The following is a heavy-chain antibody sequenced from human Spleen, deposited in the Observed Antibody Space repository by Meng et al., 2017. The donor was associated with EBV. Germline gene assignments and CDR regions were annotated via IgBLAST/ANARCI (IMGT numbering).Heavy chain of an antibody. V-gene: IGHV4-34*01. Sequence: QVQVQHWGPGLLKPSETLSLTCAVYDTSFSGYFWSWIRQSPGKRLEWIGEINHSGSTSYNPSLKSRVAISVDTSKNQFSLKLRSVTAADTAVYYCAKGRTVARSPWFDPWGQGALVTVSS. CDR1: DTSFSGYF. D-gene: IGHD6-6*01. J-gene: IGHJ5*02. CDR3: AKGRTVARSPWFDP. CDR2: INHSGST.